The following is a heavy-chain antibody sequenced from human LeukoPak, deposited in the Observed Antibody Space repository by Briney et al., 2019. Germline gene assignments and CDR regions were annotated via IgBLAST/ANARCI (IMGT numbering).Heavy chain of an antibody. D-gene: IGHD3-3*02. CDR1: GYSISSTYY. CDR2: IYHSGTA. V-gene: IGHV4-38-2*02. Sequence: SETLSLTCTVSGYSISSTYYWGWIRQPPGKGLDWIGTIYHSGTAYYNPSLKSRVTISVDTSKNQFSLRLSSVTAADTAVYYCARDRPFLGAFDYWGQGTLVTVSS. CDR3: ARDRPFLGAFDY. J-gene: IGHJ4*02.